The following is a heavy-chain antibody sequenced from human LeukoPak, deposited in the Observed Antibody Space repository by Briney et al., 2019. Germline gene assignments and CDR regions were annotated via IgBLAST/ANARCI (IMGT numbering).Heavy chain of an antibody. CDR3: AKDLQRIYTALDY. CDR2: LRFDGSNE. D-gene: IGHD3-16*01. V-gene: IGHV3-30*02. J-gene: IGHJ4*02. Sequence: GGSLRLSCAASGFNFRGYAMHWVRLVPGKGLEWVAFLRFDGSNEKYAGSLKGRFTISRNNSKNTLYLQINSLRPEDTAVYYCAKDLQRIYTALDYWGQGILVTVSS. CDR1: GFNFRGYA.